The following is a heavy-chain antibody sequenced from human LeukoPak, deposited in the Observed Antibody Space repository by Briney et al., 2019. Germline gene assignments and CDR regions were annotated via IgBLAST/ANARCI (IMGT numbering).Heavy chain of an antibody. V-gene: IGHV3-7*04. J-gene: IGHJ4*02. CDR1: GFTFRRYW. CDR2: IKQDGSDR. Sequence: GGSLRLSCAASGFTFRRYWMSWVRQAPGKGLEWVANIKQDGSDRYYVDSVKGRFTISRDNARNSLSLQMNSLRAEDTAVYYCARDIEYYYDSRGDYFGDYWGQGTLVTVSA. CDR3: ARDIEYYYDSRGDYFGDY. D-gene: IGHD3-22*01.